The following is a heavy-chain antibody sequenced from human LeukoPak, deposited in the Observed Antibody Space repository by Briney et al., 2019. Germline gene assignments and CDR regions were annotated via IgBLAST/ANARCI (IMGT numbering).Heavy chain of an antibody. CDR2: IKQDGSEK. CDR3: ARQREMTTIFSALGY. Sequence: GGSLRLSCAASGFILRNYWMSWVRQAPGKGLESVANIKQDGSEKYYVDSVKGRFTISRDNAKNSLYLQMNSLRAEDTAVYYCARQREMTTIFSALGYWGQGTLVTVSS. V-gene: IGHV3-7*03. D-gene: IGHD5-24*01. CDR1: GFILRNYW. J-gene: IGHJ4*02.